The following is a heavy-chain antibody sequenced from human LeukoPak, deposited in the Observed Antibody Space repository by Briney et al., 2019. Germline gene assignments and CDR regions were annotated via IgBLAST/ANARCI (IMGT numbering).Heavy chain of an antibody. CDR3: ASPERSSGFYYEY. CDR2: IILIFVTS. Sequence: SVKVSRNSCVGTLSRYAINWRRQAPRQRFVCMGGIILIFVTSNYTHKFQGIVTITTDEYTSTAYMELSSLRFEDRAVYYCASPERSSGFYYEYRGQGTLVTV. J-gene: IGHJ4*02. D-gene: IGHD3-22*01. CDR1: VGTLSRYA. V-gene: IGHV1-69*05.